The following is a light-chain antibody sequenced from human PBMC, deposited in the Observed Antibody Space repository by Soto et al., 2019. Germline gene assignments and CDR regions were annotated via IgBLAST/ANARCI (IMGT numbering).Light chain of an antibody. V-gene: IGKV3-11*01. CDR3: QHYNSYSEA. CDR2: DAS. Sequence: EVVLSQSPATLSLSPGESSTLSCRASQSVSNYLAWYQQKPVQAPRLLMYDASNRATGIPAKYSGSGSGTDFTLTITSLEPEDFETYYCQHYNSYSEAFGQGTKVDIK. CDR1: QSVSNY. J-gene: IGKJ1*01.